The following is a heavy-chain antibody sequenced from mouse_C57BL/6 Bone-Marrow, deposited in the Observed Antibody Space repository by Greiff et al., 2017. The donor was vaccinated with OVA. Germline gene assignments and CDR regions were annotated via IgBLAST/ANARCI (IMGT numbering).Heavy chain of an antibody. Sequence: EVMLVESGGGLVKPGGSLKLSCAASGFTFSSYTMSWVRQTPEKRLEWVATISGGGGNTYYPDSVKGRVTISRDNAKNTLYLQMSSLRSEDTALYYCARRVGRYYFDYWGQGTTLTVSS. V-gene: IGHV5-9*01. CDR2: ISGGGGNT. D-gene: IGHD4-1*01. CDR1: GFTFSSYT. CDR3: ARRVGRYYFDY. J-gene: IGHJ2*01.